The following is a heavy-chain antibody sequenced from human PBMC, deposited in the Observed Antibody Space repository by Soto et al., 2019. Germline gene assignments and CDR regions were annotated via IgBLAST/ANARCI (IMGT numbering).Heavy chain of an antibody. D-gene: IGHD3-9*01. CDR1: GFIVSSNY. J-gene: IGHJ6*02. V-gene: IGHV3-53*01. CDR2: IYSGGTT. CDR3: ARRVNNDILTGYFNHYYYYGMDV. Sequence: PGWALRLSCAAPGFIVSSNYMTWVRQAPGKGLEWVSVIYSGGTTYYADSVNVRFTISRDNSKNTLYLQMNSLRAEDTAVYYCARRVNNDILTGYFNHYYYYGMDVWGQGTTVTGSS.